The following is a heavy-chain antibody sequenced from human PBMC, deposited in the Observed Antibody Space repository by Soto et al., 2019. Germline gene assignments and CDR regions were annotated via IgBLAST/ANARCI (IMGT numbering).Heavy chain of an antibody. CDR1: GGSISSSNW. CDR2: IYHSGST. D-gene: IGHD6-13*01. J-gene: IGHJ6*02. CDR3: ASGSSPIFYGMDV. V-gene: IGHV4-4*02. Sequence: SETLSLTCAVSGGSISSSNWWSWVRQPPGKGLEWIGEIYHSGSTNYNPSLKSRVTISVDKSKNQLSLKLSSVTAADTAVYYCASGSSPIFYGMDVWGQGTTVTVSS.